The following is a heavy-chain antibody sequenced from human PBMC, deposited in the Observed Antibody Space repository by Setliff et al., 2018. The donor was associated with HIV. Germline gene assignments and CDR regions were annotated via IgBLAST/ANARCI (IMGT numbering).Heavy chain of an antibody. V-gene: IGHV3-72*01. Sequence: PGGSLRLSCAASGFTFSHYYMSWIRQAPGKGLQWVGRTRNKANSYTTEYAASVKGRISISRDDSKNSVYLQMNSLKTEDTAVYYCARARYSSGYYVSFDYWGQGTLVTVSS. CDR1: GFTFSHYY. J-gene: IGHJ4*02. CDR2: TRNKANSYTT. D-gene: IGHD6-19*01. CDR3: ARARYSSGYYVSFDY.